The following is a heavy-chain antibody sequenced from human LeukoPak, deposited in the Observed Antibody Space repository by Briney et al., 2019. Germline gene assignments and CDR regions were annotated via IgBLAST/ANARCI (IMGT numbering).Heavy chain of an antibody. CDR3: ARSITGYSSVRFDP. V-gene: IGHV4-61*10. Sequence: SQTLSLTCTVSGGSVSSGSYYWSWIRQPAGKGLEWIGYIYYSGSTNYNPSLKSRVTISVDTSKNQFSLKLTSVTAADTAVYYCARSITGYSSVRFDPWGQGTLVTVSS. D-gene: IGHD6-19*01. CDR2: IYYSGST. J-gene: IGHJ5*02. CDR1: GGSVSSGSYY.